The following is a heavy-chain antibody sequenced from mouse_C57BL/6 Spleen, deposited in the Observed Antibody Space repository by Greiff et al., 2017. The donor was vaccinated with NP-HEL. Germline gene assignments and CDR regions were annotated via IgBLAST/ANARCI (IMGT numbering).Heavy chain of an antibody. Sequence: VQLQQPGAELVMPGASVKLSCKASGYTFTSYWMHWVKQRPGQGLEWIGEIDPSDSYTNYNQKFKGKSTLTVDKSSSTAYMQLSSLTSEDSAVYYCAIISGGYFDVWGTGTTVTVSS. J-gene: IGHJ1*03. CDR2: IDPSDSYT. V-gene: IGHV1-69*01. CDR1: GYTFTSYW. CDR3: AIISGGYFDV.